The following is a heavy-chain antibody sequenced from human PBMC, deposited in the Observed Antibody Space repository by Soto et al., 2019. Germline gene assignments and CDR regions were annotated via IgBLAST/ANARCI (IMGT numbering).Heavy chain of an antibody. V-gene: IGHV4-61*08. CDR2: IYYSGST. J-gene: IGHJ5*02. CDR1: GGSISSGDYY. Sequence: SETLSLTCTVSGGSISSGDYYWSWIRQPPGKGLEWIGYIYYSGSTNYNPSLKSRVTISVDTSKNQFSLKLSSVTAADTAVYYCARHNEAVAENWFDPWGQGTLVTVSS. D-gene: IGHD6-19*01. CDR3: ARHNEAVAENWFDP.